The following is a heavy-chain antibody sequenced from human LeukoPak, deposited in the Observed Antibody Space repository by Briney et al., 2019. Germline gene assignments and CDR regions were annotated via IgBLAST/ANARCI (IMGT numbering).Heavy chain of an antibody. J-gene: IGHJ5*02. CDR2: VSYKGVT. D-gene: IGHD3/OR15-3a*01. CDR3: ATLTMSGLGIIPPAS. Sequence: SETLSLTCSVSGASTTNSRYYWVWIRQPPGKGLEWIGSVSYKGVTYYGPSFRSRFAISIDTSRGQFSLSLASVTAADTAVYYCATLTMSGLGIIPPASWGQGTLVTVSS. V-gene: IGHV4-39*01. CDR1: GASTTNSRYY.